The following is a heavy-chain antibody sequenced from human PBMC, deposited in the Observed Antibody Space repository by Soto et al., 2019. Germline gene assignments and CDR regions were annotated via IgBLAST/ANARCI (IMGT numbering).Heavy chain of an antibody. D-gene: IGHD6-13*01. CDR2: IYYIGST. V-gene: IGHV4-59*08. J-gene: IGHJ5*02. CDR3: ARRLSDSGQQLFDP. CDR1: GCSISGYY. Sequence: SETLSLTCTVSGCSISGYYWSWIRQSPGKGLEWIGYIYYIGSTNYNPSLKNRVTISVDTSKNQFSLKLNSVSAADTAVYYCARRLSDSGQQLFDPWGQGILVPVSS.